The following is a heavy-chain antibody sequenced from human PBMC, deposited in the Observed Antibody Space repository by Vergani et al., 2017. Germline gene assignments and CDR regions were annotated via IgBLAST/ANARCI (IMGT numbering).Heavy chain of an antibody. CDR2: ISSSSSYI. D-gene: IGHD3-3*01. CDR3: ARAYDFWSGYYTSDAFDI. Sequence: VQLVESGGGLVKPGGSLRLSCAASGFTFSSYSMNWVRQAPGKGLEWVSSISSSSSYIYYADSVKGRFTISRDNAKNSLYLQMNSLRAEDTAVYYCARAYDFWSGYYTSDAFDIWGQGTMVTVSS. V-gene: IGHV3-21*01. CDR1: GFTFSSYS. J-gene: IGHJ3*02.